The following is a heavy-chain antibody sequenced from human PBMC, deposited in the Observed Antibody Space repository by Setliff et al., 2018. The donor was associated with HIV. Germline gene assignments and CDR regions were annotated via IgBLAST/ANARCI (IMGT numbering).Heavy chain of an antibody. V-gene: IGHV1-24*01. D-gene: IGHD3-22*01. Sequence: ASVKVSCKASGYTFTRHYLHWVRQAPGKGLEWMGGFDPEDEETIYAQNFQGRVTMTEDTSTDTAYMELSSLRSEDTAMYYCATAYFYDSSGYWYVFDIWGQGTMVTVSS. CDR2: FDPEDEET. CDR3: ATAYFYDSSGYWYVFDI. J-gene: IGHJ3*02. CDR1: GYTFTRHY.